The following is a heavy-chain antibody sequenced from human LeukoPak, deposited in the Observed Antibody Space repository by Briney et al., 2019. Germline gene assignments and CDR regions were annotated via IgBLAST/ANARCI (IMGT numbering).Heavy chain of an antibody. D-gene: IGHD4-23*01. CDR3: ARGPLVTPPYYYMDV. Sequence: GASVKVSCKASGYTFTGYYMHWVRQAPGQGLEWMGWINPNSGGTNYAQKFQGRVTMTRDTSISTAYMELSRLRSDDTAVYYCARGPLVTPPYYYMDVWGKGTTVTISS. CDR2: INPNSGGT. J-gene: IGHJ6*03. CDR1: GYTFTGYY. V-gene: IGHV1-2*02.